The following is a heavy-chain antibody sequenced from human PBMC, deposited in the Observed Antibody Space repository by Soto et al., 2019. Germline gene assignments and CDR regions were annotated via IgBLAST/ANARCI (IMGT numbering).Heavy chain of an antibody. J-gene: IGHJ5*01. CDR1: GYRFASCR. D-gene: IGHD3-3*01. V-gene: IGHV5-51*01. CDR3: ARSFFDKFDY. Sequence: PGESLKISCKGSGYRFASCRIAWVRQMPGKGLEWMGIIDPSDSDVRYSPSFQGQVTISADKSISTAYLQWSSLKASDTAIYYCARSFFDKFDYWGHGTLVTVSS. CDR2: IDPSDSDV.